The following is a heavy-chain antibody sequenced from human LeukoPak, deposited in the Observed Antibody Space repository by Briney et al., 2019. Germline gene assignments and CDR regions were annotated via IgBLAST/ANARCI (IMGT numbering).Heavy chain of an antibody. CDR1: GFTSHSYA. V-gene: IGHV3-23*01. J-gene: IGHJ4*02. CDR3: ARNYYDSSGYSPFFDY. D-gene: IGHD3-22*01. Sequence: GGSLRLSCATSGFTSHSYAMSWVRQAPGKGLEWVSAINGGGDVTYYADSVQGRFFFSRDNAKNTLYLQLNSLGAEDTAVYYCARNYYDSSGYSPFFDYWGQGTLVTVSS. CDR2: INGGGDVT.